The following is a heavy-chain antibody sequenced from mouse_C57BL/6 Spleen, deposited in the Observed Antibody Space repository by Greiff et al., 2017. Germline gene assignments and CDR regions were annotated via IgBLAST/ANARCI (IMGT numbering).Heavy chain of an antibody. CDR2: INPSKGGT. J-gene: IGHJ4*01. Sequence: EVQVVESGPELVKPGASVKIPCKASGYTFTDYNIDWVKQSPGKSLEWIGDINPSKGGTIYNQKFKGKATLTVDKYYSTAYMELRSLTSEDTAVYFCARGISYGAMGYWGQGTSVPVSS. CDR1: GYTFTDYN. D-gene: IGHD1-1*01. CDR3: ARGISYGAMGY. V-gene: IGHV1-18*01.